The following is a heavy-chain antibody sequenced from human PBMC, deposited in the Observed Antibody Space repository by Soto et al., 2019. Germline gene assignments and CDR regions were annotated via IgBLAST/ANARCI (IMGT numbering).Heavy chain of an antibody. CDR2: IYYSGST. J-gene: IGHJ5*02. Sequence: TETLSLTCTVSGGSISSYYWSWIRQPPGKGLEWIGYIYYSGSTNYNPSLKSRVTISVDTSKNQFSLKLSSVTAADTAVYYCVRERGQIPDWFDPWGQGILVYVS. V-gene: IGHV4-59*12. CDR3: VRERGQIPDWFDP. CDR1: GGSISSYY. D-gene: IGHD3-10*01.